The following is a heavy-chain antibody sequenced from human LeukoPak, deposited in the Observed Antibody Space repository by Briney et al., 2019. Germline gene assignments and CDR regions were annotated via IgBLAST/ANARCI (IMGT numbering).Heavy chain of an antibody. Sequence: SETLSLTCTVSGGSISSSSYYWGWIRQPPGKGLEWIGSIYYSGSTYYNPSLKSRVTISADTSKNQFSLKLSSVTAADTAVYYCARGLTSGSYYYYYYYYMDVWGKGTTVTVSS. CDR3: ARGLTSGSYYYYYYYYMDV. CDR1: GGSISSSSYY. D-gene: IGHD1-26*01. CDR2: IYYSGST. V-gene: IGHV4-39*07. J-gene: IGHJ6*03.